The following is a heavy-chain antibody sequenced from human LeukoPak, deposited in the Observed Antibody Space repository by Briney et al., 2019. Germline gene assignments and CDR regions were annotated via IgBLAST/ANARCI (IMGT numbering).Heavy chain of an antibody. J-gene: IGHJ4*02. CDR3: ARGSDIVVVPAATGGFDY. D-gene: IGHD2-2*01. CDR2: ISYDGSNK. V-gene: IGHV3-30*04. Sequence: GGSLRLSCAASGFTFSSYAMHWVRQAPGKGLEWVAVISYDGSNKYYADSVKGRFTISRDNSKNTLHLQMNSLRAEDTAVYYCARGSDIVVVPAATGGFDYWGEGALVTASS. CDR1: GFTFSSYA.